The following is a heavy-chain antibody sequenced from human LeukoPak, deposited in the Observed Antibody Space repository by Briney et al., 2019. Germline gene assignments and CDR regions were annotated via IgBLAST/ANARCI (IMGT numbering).Heavy chain of an antibody. D-gene: IGHD1-26*01. J-gene: IGHJ5*02. Sequence: SETLSLTCTVSGYSISSGYYWGWIRQPLGKGLEWIGSIYYSGSTSYNPSLKSRVTMSLDASKNQFSLELNSVTPADTAVYYCARGGNYWPQWWFDPWGRGTLVSVSS. CDR3: ARGGNYWPQWWFDP. CDR2: IYYSGST. V-gene: IGHV4-38-2*02. CDR1: GYSISSGYY.